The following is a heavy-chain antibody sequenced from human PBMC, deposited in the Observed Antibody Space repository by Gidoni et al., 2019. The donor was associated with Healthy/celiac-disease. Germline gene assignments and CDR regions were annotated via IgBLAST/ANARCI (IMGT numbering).Heavy chain of an antibody. D-gene: IGHD2-2*02. Sequence: QVQLVQSGAEVKKPGASVKVSCKVSGYTLTELSMHWVRPAPGKVLEWMGGFDPEDGETIYAQKFQGRVTMTEDTSTDTAYMELSSLRSEDTAVYYCATGRVGYCSSTSCYTAYYYYGMDVWGQGTTVTVSS. CDR3: ATGRVGYCSSTSCYTAYYYYGMDV. CDR1: GYTLTELS. V-gene: IGHV1-24*01. CDR2: FDPEDGET. J-gene: IGHJ6*02.